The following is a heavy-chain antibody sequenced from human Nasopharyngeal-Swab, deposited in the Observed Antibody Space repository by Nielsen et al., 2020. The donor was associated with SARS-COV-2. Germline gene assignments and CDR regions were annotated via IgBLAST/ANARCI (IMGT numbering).Heavy chain of an antibody. CDR3: ARGDGIYCGGGNCYAVDPFEI. V-gene: IGHV3-13*01. CDR2: IDTTGDT. D-gene: IGHD2-15*01. Sequence: GGSLRPSCAASGFTFSSFEMHWVRQVSGKGLEWVSAIDTTGDTYYPDSVKGRFTISRDNAKNSLFLQINSLRVEDTAMYYCARGDGIYCGGGNCYAVDPFEIWGQGTMVTVSS. J-gene: IGHJ3*02. CDR1: GFTFSSFE.